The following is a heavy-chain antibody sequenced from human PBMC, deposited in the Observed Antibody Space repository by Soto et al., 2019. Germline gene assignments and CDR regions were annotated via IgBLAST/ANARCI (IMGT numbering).Heavy chain of an antibody. Sequence: QVQLVQSGAEVKKPGSSVKVSCTASGGTFSSYTISWVRQAPGQGLEWMGGITPIFGTTNYAQKFQGRVTITADESTSTAYMELSSLRSEDTAVYYCARGFSRLGDSSGYYYYFWGQGTLVTVSS. CDR1: GGTFSSYT. J-gene: IGHJ4*02. D-gene: IGHD3-22*01. CDR3: ARGFSRLGDSSGYYYYF. V-gene: IGHV1-69*01. CDR2: ITPIFGTT.